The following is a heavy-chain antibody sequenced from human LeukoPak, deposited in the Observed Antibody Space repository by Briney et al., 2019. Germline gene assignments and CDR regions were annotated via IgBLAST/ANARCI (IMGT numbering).Heavy chain of an antibody. CDR2: VYYTGCT. CDR1: GGSISSTSYY. J-gene: IGHJ4*02. CDR3: AIHQGPGLLYQLLLAFDY. D-gene: IGHD2-2*01. Sequence: SETLSLTCTVSGGSISSTSYYWGWIRQPPGKGLEWIGSVYYTGCTYYNPSLKRRVPILVDTSKNQFSLKMSSVTAADTAVYYCAIHQGPGLLYQLLLAFDYWGQGTLVTVSS. V-gene: IGHV4-39*01.